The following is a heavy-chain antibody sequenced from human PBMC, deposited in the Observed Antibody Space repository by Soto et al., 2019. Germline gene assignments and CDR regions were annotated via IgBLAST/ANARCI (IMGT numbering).Heavy chain of an antibody. J-gene: IGHJ5*02. CDR2: IIPILGIA. D-gene: IGHD3-3*01. CDR1: GGTFSSYT. Sequence: GASVKVSCKASGGTFSSYTISWVRQAPGQGLEWMGRIIPILGIANYAQKFQGRVTITADKSTSTAYMELSSLRSEDTAVYYCARDPYDFWSGYYKKSDNWFDPWGQGTLVTVSS. CDR3: ARDPYDFWSGYYKKSDNWFDP. V-gene: IGHV1-69*04.